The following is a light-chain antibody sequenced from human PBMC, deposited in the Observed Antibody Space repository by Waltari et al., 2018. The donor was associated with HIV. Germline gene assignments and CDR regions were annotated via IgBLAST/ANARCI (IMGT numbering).Light chain of an antibody. V-gene: IGLV2-8*01. CDR3: TSYAGSNNFVV. Sequence: QSALTQPPPASGSPGQSVTTPCTGTSSDVGGYNYVSWYQQHPGKAPKLMIYEVTKRPSGVPDRFSGSKSGNTASLTVSGLQAEDEADYYCTSYAGSNNFVVFGGGTKLTVL. CDR1: SSDVGGYNY. J-gene: IGLJ2*01. CDR2: EVT.